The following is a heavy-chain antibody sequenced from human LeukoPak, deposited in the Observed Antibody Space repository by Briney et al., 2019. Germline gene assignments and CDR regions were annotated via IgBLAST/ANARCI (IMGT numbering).Heavy chain of an antibody. V-gene: IGHV1-2*02. CDR3: ARAVIAVSGPDY. J-gene: IGHJ4*02. D-gene: IGHD6-19*01. CDR1: GYTFSNYC. CDR2: INPNSGAT. Sequence: ASVKVSCKASGYTFSNYCMHWVRQAPGQGLEWMGWINPNSGATNYAQKFQGRGTMTRDTSINTAYMELSRLRSDDTAVYYCARAVIAVSGPDYWGQGTLVTVSS.